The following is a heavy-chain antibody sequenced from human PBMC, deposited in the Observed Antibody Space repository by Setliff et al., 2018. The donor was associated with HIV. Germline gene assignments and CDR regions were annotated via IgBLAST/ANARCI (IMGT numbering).Heavy chain of an antibody. CDR3: ARGAVLGYHPSTFPPDGFDI. V-gene: IGHV4-39*07. CDR1: GDSIRSSLYY. CDR2: FYYTGST. Sequence: PSETLSLTCSVSGDSIRSSLYYWGWIRQPPGKGLEWIGSFYYTGSTYYNSSLKSRVTTSLDTSKNQFSLKLSSVTAADTAVYFCARGAVLGYHPSTFPPDGFDIWGQGTMITVSS. D-gene: IGHD3-22*01. J-gene: IGHJ3*02.